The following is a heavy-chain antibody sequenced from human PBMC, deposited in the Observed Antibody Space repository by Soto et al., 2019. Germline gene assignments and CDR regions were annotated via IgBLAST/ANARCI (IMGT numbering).Heavy chain of an antibody. CDR3: ARRIAAAGFFDY. V-gene: IGHV5-51*01. CDR2: IYPGDSDT. J-gene: IGHJ4*02. CDR1: GYSFTNYW. Sequence: GESLKISCKGSGYSFTNYWIAWVRQMPGKGLEWMGIIYPGDSDTRYNPSFQGQVTISADKSISAAYLQWSSLKASDTAKYYCARRIAAAGFFDYWCQGTLVTVSS. D-gene: IGHD6-13*01.